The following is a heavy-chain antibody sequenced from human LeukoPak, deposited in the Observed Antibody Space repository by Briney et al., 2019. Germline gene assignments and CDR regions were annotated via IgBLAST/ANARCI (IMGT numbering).Heavy chain of an antibody. Sequence: GAPPKISCQGSGYSFTSYWIGWVRQLPGKGLEWMGIIYPGDSDTRYSPSLQGQVTISADKSISTAYLQWSSLKASDTAMYYCARHGTDYYGSGSYQTPFDYGGQGTLVTVS. V-gene: IGHV5-51*01. CDR2: IYPGDSDT. D-gene: IGHD3-10*01. CDR1: GYSFTSYW. J-gene: IGHJ4*02. CDR3: ARHGTDYYGSGSYQTPFDY.